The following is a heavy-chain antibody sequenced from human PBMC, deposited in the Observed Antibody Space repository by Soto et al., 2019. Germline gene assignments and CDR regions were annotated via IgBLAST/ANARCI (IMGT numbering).Heavy chain of an antibody. CDR3: VRVVAIPGYPDN. V-gene: IGHV1-69*12. Sequence: QVQLVQSGAEVRQPASSVKVSCKTSAGTFSSYAISWVRQAPGQGLEWMGGIVPIVDTSTYAQKFQGRVPMTADESTSTVYMELSSLRSDDTAVYYCVRVVAIPGYPDNWGQGTLVTVSS. CDR1: AGTFSSYA. CDR2: IVPIVDTS. J-gene: IGHJ4*02. D-gene: IGHD5-12*01.